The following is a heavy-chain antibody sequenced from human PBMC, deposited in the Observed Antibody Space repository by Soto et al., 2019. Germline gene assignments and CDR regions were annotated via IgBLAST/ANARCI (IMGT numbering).Heavy chain of an antibody. V-gene: IGHV4-59*08. Sequence: QVQLQESGPGLVKPSETLSLTCTVSGGSISSYYCSWIRQPPGKGLEWSGYIHYSGSTNYNPSLKSRVNITVETSKNQFSLKLSSVTAADTAVYYCARKGGYSSPPRDYWGQGTLVTVSS. CDR1: GGSISSYY. CDR3: ARKGGYSSPPRDY. J-gene: IGHJ4*02. D-gene: IGHD6-13*01. CDR2: IHYSGST.